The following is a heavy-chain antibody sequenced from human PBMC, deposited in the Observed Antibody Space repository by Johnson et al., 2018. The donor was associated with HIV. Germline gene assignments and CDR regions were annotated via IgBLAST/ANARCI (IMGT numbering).Heavy chain of an antibody. V-gene: IGHV3-30*02. D-gene: IGHD2-2*01. Sequence: QVQLVESGGGVVRPGGSLRLSCAASGFTFDDYGMSWVRQAPGKGLEWVAFIWYDGSNKYYGNSVKGRFTISRDNLKSTLYLQMNSLRAEDTAVYYCAKVRSTSWYDAFDIWGQGTMVTVSS. CDR1: GFTFDDYG. CDR3: AKVRSTSWYDAFDI. CDR2: IWYDGSNK. J-gene: IGHJ3*02.